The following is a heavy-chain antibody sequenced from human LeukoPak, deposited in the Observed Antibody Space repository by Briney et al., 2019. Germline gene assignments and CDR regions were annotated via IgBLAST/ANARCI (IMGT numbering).Heavy chain of an antibody. D-gene: IGHD2/OR15-2a*01. V-gene: IGHV3-23*01. CDR3: AKANPPPSTTWTTYYFDY. Sequence: GGSLRLSCAASGFTFSNYAMSWVRQTPGKGLEWVSAISGSGGSTYYADSVKGRFTISRDNSKNTLYLQMNSLRAEDTAVYYCAKANPPPSTTWTTYYFDYWGQGTLVTVSS. J-gene: IGHJ4*02. CDR1: GFTFSNYA. CDR2: ISGSGGST.